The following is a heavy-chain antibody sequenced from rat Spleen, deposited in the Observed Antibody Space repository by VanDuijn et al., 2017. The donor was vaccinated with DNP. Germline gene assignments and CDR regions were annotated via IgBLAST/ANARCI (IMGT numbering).Heavy chain of an antibody. D-gene: IGHD4-3*01. Sequence: EVQLVESGGGLVQPGGSLKLSCAASGFTFTNHGMAWVRQAPAKGLEWVAYIGSAAYAPYYGDSVKGRFTISRDNAKSTLYLQMNSLRSEDMATYYCVRWNSGHFDYWGQGVMVTVSS. CDR3: VRWNSGHFDY. J-gene: IGHJ2*01. CDR1: GFTFTNHG. V-gene: IGHV5S13*01. CDR2: IGSAAYAP.